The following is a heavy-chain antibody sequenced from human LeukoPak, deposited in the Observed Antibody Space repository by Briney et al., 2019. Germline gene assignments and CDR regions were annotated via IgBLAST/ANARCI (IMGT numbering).Heavy chain of an antibody. CDR1: GGSISSYY. J-gene: IGHJ4*02. D-gene: IGHD2-21*02. V-gene: IGHV4-59*08. CDR3: ARHRPGDYCGGDCYYDY. CDR2: IYYSGST. Sequence: PSETLSLTCTVSGGSISSYYWSWIRQPPGKGPEWIGYIYYSGSTNYNPSLKSRITISVDTSKNQFSLKLSSVTAADTAVYYCARHRPGDYCGGDCYYDYWGQGTLVTVSS.